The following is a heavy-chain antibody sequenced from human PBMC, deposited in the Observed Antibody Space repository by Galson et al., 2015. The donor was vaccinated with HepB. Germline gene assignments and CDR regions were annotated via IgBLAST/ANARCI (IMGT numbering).Heavy chain of an antibody. V-gene: IGHV1-69*04. Sequence: SVKVSCKASGDTFSSNAIGWVRQAPGQGLEWMGRIIPILGIANYAQKFQGRVTITADKSTSTAYMELRSLRSEDTAVYYCARDSATRPFDYWGHGIRVSVSS. J-gene: IGHJ4*01. CDR1: GDTFSSNA. CDR2: IIPILGIA. D-gene: IGHD6-6*01. CDR3: ARDSATRPFDY.